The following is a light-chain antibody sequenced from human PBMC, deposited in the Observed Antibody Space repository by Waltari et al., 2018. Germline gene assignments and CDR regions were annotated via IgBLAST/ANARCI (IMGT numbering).Light chain of an antibody. CDR1: SRDAGGSNY. Sequence: QSALPQPPSASGSPVQSVTIPCPATSRDAGGSNYFPWYQQHPGKAPKLMIYEVSKRPSGVPDRFSGSKSGNTASLTVSGLQAEDEADYYCSSYAGSNNFDVVFGGGTKLTVL. V-gene: IGLV2-8*01. J-gene: IGLJ2*01. CDR2: EVS. CDR3: SSYAGSNNFDVV.